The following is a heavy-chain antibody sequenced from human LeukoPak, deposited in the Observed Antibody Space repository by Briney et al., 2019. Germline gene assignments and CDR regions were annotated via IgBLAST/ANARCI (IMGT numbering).Heavy chain of an antibody. J-gene: IGHJ4*02. CDR1: GGSISSGGYY. Sequence: NTSETLSLTCTVSGGSISSGGYYWSWIRQHPGKGLEWIGYIYYSGSTYYNPSLKSRVTISVDTSKNQFSLKLSSVTAADTAVYYCARYSSGWYEGNFDYWGQGTLVTVSS. CDR3: ARYSSGWYEGNFDY. D-gene: IGHD6-19*01. CDR2: IYYSGST. V-gene: IGHV4-31*03.